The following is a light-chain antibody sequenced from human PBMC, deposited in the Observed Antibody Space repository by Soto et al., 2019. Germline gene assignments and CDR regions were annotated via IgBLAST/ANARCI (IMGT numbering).Light chain of an antibody. J-gene: IGKJ1*01. CDR3: QQYVGSPRT. Sequence: EIVLIQSPATLSLSPGERATLSCRASQSVGSYLAWYQHKPGQAPRLLISDASNRATGIPARFSGSGSETDFTLTISRLEPEDFAVYYCQQYVGSPRTFGQGTKVELK. CDR2: DAS. CDR1: QSVGSY. V-gene: IGKV3-11*01.